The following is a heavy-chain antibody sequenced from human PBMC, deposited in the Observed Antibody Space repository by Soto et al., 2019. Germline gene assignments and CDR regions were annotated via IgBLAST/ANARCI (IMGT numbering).Heavy chain of an antibody. D-gene: IGHD6-13*01. J-gene: IGHJ5*02. CDR1: GFSFSDYY. CDR2: ISSSGGTK. Sequence: GGSLRLSCAASGFSFSDYYMTWVRQAPGKGLEWVSYISSSGGTKYHADSVKGRFTISRDNAKNSLYLQMNSLRAEDTAVYYCARGYSSSWTYNWFDPWGQGTLVTVSS. CDR3: ARGYSSSWTYNWFDP. V-gene: IGHV3-11*01.